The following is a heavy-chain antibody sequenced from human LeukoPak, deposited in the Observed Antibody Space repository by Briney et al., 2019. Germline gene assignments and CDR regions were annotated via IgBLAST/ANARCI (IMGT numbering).Heavy chain of an antibody. CDR2: INPSGGST. Sequence: ASVKVSCKASGYTFTSYYMHWVRQAPGQGLEWMGIINPSGGSTSYAQKFQGRVTMTGDTSTSTVYMELSSLRSDDTAVYYCARDSPPYCSSTSCYSGYFDYWGQGTLVTVSS. CDR3: ARDSPPYCSSTSCYSGYFDY. V-gene: IGHV1-46*01. D-gene: IGHD2-2*02. J-gene: IGHJ4*02. CDR1: GYTFTSYY.